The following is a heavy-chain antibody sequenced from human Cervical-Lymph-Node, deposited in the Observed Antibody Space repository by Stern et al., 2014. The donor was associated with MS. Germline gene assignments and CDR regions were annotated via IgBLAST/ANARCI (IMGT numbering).Heavy chain of an antibody. D-gene: IGHD4-17*01. CDR1: GFTFRWYW. J-gene: IGHJ5*02. Sequence: EMQLVQSGGGLGQPGGSLRLSCVASGFTFRWYWMHWVRQAPGKGLMLVSSINSDGSSTNYADSVKGRFPISRDNAKNTLYLQMSSLRAEDTAVYYCVRRDLGDYGSWFDPWGQGTLVTVSS. V-gene: IGHV3-74*01. CDR2: INSDGSST. CDR3: VRRDLGDYGSWFDP.